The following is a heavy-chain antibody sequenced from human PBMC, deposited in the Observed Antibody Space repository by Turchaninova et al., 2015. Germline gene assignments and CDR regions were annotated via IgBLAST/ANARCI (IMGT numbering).Heavy chain of an antibody. D-gene: IGHD3-22*01. V-gene: IGHV4-59*08. CDR1: GGSNSNYS. CDR3: ARLPYDRSGYRFDY. J-gene: IGHJ4*02. Sequence: QVQLQESGPGLGRPSETLSLPCPVSGGSNSNYSWSWIRQPPGKGLEWIGYIYYSGSTNYNPSLKSRVTISVDTSKNQLSLKLSSVTAADTAVYYCARLPYDRSGYRFDYWGQGTLVTVSS. CDR2: IYYSGST.